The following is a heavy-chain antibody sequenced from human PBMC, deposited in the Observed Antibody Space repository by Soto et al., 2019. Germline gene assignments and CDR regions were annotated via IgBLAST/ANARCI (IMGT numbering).Heavy chain of an antibody. J-gene: IGHJ6*02. CDR3: ARDRDVYYYYGMDV. CDR2: ISSSSSYI. Sequence: GGSLRLSCAASGFTFSSYSMNWVRQAPGKGLEWVSSISSSSSYIYYADSVKGRFTISRDNAKNSLYLQMNSLRAEDTAVYYCARDRDVYYYYGMDVWGQGTTVTVS. CDR1: GFTFSSYS. D-gene: IGHD3-10*01. V-gene: IGHV3-21*01.